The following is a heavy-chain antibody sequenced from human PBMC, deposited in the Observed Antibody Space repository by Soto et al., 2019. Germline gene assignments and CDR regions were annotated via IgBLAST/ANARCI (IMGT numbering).Heavy chain of an antibody. D-gene: IGHD3-10*01. J-gene: IGHJ5*02. CDR2: IYYSGST. V-gene: IGHV4-59*01. CDR1: GGSISSYY. CDR3: ARGRRVSGSWFDP. Sequence: SETLSLTCTVSGGSISSYYWSWIRQPPGKGLEWIGYIYYSGSTNYNPSLKSRVTISVDTSKNQFSLKLSSVTAADTAVYYCARGRRVSGSWFDPWGQGALVTSPQ.